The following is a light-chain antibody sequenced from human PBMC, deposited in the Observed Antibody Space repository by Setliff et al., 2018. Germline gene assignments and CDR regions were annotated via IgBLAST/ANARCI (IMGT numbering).Light chain of an antibody. J-gene: IGLJ1*01. V-gene: IGLV1-40*01. CDR3: QSYDSSLSEI. CDR1: SSNIGAGYD. Sequence: QSVLTQPPSVSGAPGQRVTISCTGSSSNIGAGYDVHWYQQLPGTAPKLLIYGNSNRPSGVPDRFSGSKSGTSASLAITGLQAEDEADYYCQSYDSSLSEIFGTGDQGHRP. CDR2: GNS.